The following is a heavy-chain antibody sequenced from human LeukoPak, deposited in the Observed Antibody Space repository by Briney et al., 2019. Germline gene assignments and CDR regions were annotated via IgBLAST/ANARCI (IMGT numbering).Heavy chain of an antibody. CDR1: GFTFSSYT. V-gene: IGHV3-21*01. CDR3: ARNGIVGAGYYFDY. Sequence: GGSLRLPCAASGFTFSSYTMNWVRQAPGKGLEWVSSISSSSSYIYYADSVKGRFSISRDNAKKSLYLQMNILRAEDTAVYYCARNGIVGAGYYFDYWGQGTLVTVSS. J-gene: IGHJ4*02. D-gene: IGHD1-26*01. CDR2: ISSSSSYI.